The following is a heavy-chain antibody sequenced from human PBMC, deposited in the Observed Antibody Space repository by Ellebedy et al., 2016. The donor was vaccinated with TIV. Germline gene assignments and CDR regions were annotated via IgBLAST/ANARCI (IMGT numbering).Heavy chain of an antibody. CDR1: GYTLTELS. V-gene: IGHV1-24*01. CDR2: FDPEDGET. D-gene: IGHD6-19*01. J-gene: IGHJ4*02. CDR3: ATLSGWYDY. Sequence: ASVKVSXXVSGYTLTELSLHWVRQAPGKGLEWMGGFDPEDGETIYAQKFQGRVTMTEDTSTDTAYMELSSLRSEDTAVYYCATLSGWYDYWGQGTLVTVSS.